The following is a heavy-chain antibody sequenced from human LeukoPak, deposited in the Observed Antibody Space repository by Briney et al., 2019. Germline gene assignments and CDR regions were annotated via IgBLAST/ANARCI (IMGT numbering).Heavy chain of an antibody. V-gene: IGHV5-51*01. CDR2: IYPGDSNT. Sequence: GESLKISCKGSGYSFTSYWIAWVRQMPGKGLEWMGIIYPGDSNTRYSPSFQGQVTISADKTISTAYLQWSSLKASDTAMYYCARLRLPYYYDSRGYYVDAFDIWGQGTMVTVSS. D-gene: IGHD3-22*01. J-gene: IGHJ3*02. CDR3: ARLRLPYYYDSRGYYVDAFDI. CDR1: GYSFTSYW.